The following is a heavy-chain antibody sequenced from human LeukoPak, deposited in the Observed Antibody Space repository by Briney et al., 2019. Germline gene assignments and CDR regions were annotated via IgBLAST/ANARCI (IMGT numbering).Heavy chain of an antibody. V-gene: IGHV1-69*04. CDR1: GGTFSIYA. J-gene: IGHJ4*02. Sequence: SVKVSCKASGGTFSIYAISWVRQAPGQGLEWMGRIIPILGIANYAQKYQGRVTITADKSTSTAYMELSSLRSEDTAVYYCARDVAAAGAFFDYWGQGTLVTVSS. D-gene: IGHD6-13*01. CDR3: ARDVAAAGAFFDY. CDR2: IIPILGIA.